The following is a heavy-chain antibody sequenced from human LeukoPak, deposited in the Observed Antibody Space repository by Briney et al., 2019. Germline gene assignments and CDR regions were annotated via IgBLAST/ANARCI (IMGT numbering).Heavy chain of an antibody. Sequence: PSETLSLTCVVYGGSFSGYYWSWIRQSPGKGLEWIGEINHRGSTNYSPSLKSRVTISVDTPKNQFSLKLSSVTAAETAVYYCAREGRYRYGYNEYHLYMDIWGKGTTVTISS. D-gene: IGHD5-18*01. J-gene: IGHJ6*03. V-gene: IGHV4-34*01. CDR1: GGSFSGYY. CDR2: INHRGST. CDR3: AREGRYRYGYNEYHLYMDI.